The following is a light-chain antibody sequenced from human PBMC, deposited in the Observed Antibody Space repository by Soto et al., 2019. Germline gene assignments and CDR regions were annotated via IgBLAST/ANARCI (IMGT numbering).Light chain of an antibody. CDR2: EVT. J-gene: IGLJ3*02. Sequence: SVLTQPASVSGSPGEPITISCTGTRSDVGSYNSIAWYQQHPGKAPRVMIFEVTKRPSGISNRFSGSKSGSTASLTISGLQAEDEAEYFCFSYAGDSTWVFGGGTKVTVL. V-gene: IGLV2-23*02. CDR1: RSDVGSYNS. CDR3: FSYAGDSTWV.